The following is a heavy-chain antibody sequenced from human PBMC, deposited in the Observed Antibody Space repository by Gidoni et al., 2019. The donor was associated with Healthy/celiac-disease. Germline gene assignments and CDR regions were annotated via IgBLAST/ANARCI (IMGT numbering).Heavy chain of an antibody. CDR1: GGTSSSYA. D-gene: IGHD6-13*01. J-gene: IGHJ3*02. CDR3: ARDRGIAAHSVGDDAFDI. CDR2: IIPIFGTA. Sequence: QVQRVQTGAEVKKPGSSVKVSCKASGGTSSSYAISWVRQAPGQGLEWMGGIIPIFGTANYAQKFQGRVTITADESTSTAYMELSSLRSEDTAVYYCARDRGIAAHSVGDDAFDIWGQGTMVTVSS. V-gene: IGHV1-69*01.